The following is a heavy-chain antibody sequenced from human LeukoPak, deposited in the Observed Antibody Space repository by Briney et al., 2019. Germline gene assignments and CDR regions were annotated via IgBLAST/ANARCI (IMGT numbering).Heavy chain of an antibody. V-gene: IGHV3-30*02. CDR3: AKDPNRYDSSIYYCAY. Sequence: GQSLRLSCAASGFTFSSYAMSWVRQAPGKGLEWVAFIRYDGSNTYYADSVKGRFTISRDNSKNTLYLHMNRLRAEDTAVYYCAKDPNRYDSSIYYCAYWGQGTLVTVSS. CDR2: IRYDGSNT. D-gene: IGHD3-22*01. J-gene: IGHJ4*02. CDR1: GFTFSSYA.